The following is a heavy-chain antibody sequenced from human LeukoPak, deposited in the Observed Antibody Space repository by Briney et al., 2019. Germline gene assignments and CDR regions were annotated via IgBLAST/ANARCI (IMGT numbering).Heavy chain of an antibody. V-gene: IGHV3-30-3*01. D-gene: IGHD1-26*01. CDR2: ISYDGSNK. Sequence: GGSLRLSCAASGFTFSSYAMHWVRQAPGKGLEWVAVISYDGSNKYYADSVKGRFTISRDNSKNTLYLQMNSLRAEDTAMYYCARDPSSGSSIVGNWYFDLWGRGTLVTVSS. J-gene: IGHJ2*01. CDR3: ARDPSSGSSIVGNWYFDL. CDR1: GFTFSSYA.